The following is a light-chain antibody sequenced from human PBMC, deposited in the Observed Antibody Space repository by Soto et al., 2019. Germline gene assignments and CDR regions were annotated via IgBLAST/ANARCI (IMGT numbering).Light chain of an antibody. CDR2: DAS. Sequence: DIQMTQSPSTLSASVGDRVTITCRASQSISSWLAWYQQKPGKAPKLLIYDASSLESGVPSRFSGSGSGTEFTLTISSLQPDDFAVYYCQQYNDWILTFGQGTKVDIK. CDR1: QSISSW. CDR3: QQYNDWILT. V-gene: IGKV1-5*01. J-gene: IGKJ1*01.